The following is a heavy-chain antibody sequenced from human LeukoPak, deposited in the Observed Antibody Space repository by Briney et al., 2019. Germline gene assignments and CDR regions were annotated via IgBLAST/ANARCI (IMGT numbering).Heavy chain of an antibody. D-gene: IGHD3-22*01. V-gene: IGHV3-23*01. CDR1: GFTFSSYA. J-gene: IGHJ1*01. CDR2: INDNGSTR. Sequence: PGGSLRLSCGASGFTFSSYAMSWVRQAPGKGLEWVSGINDNGSTRFYAASVKGRFTSSRDNPKNTLYLQMNSLRAEDTAVYYCATYSSLNRREFQYWGQGTLLTVSS. CDR3: ATYSSLNRREFQY.